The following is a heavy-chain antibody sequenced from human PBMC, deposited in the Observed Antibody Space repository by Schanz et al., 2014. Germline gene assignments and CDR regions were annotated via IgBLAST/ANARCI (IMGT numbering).Heavy chain of an antibody. CDR3: ARDGEAAAGCDY. Sequence: QVQLVQSGPEVKKPGASVKVSCQASGYTLKDHAMHWVRQAPGQGPEWVGWIHTGSGNTKYSQKFEGRVTITRDTSASIVYMELSSLRSEDTAVYYGARDGEAAAGCDYWGQGTLVTVSS. D-gene: IGHD6-13*01. V-gene: IGHV1-3*04. CDR1: GYTLKDHA. CDR2: IHTGSGNT. J-gene: IGHJ4*02.